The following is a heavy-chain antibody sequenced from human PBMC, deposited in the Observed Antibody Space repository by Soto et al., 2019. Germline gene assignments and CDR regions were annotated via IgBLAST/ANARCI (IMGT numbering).Heavy chain of an antibody. CDR1: GFTFSDYG. V-gene: IGHV3-30*18. CDR3: AKEARSRAVTATRVYGMDV. Sequence: QVNLVESGGGVGQPGRSLRLSCAASGFTFSDYGMHWVRQAPGKGLAWVAAISHDGSNKFYGDSVKGRFTISRDNSKNTLLLQTDSLRDEDTAVYFCAKEARSRAVTATRVYGMDVWGQGTTVAVSS. D-gene: IGHD4-17*01. CDR2: ISHDGSNK. J-gene: IGHJ6*02.